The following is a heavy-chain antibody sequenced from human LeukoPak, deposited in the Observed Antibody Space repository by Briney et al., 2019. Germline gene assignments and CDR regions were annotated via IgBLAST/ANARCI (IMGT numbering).Heavy chain of an antibody. V-gene: IGHV4-59*08. J-gene: IGHJ4*02. CDR1: GGSISSYY. Sequence: PSETLSLTRTVSGGSISSYYWRWIRPPPGKGLEWIGYIYYSGSTNYNPSLKSRVTISVDTSKNQFSLKLRSVTAADTAVYFCARSVAYTSGWYIDYWGQGTLVTVSS. CDR3: ARSVAYTSGWYIDY. D-gene: IGHD6-19*01. CDR2: IYYSGST.